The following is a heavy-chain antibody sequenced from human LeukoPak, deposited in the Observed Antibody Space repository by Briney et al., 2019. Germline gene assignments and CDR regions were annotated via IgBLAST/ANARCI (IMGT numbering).Heavy chain of an antibody. CDR3: ARGRGCSSTSCFSYYFDY. V-gene: IGHV1-69*05. CDR2: IIPIFGTA. Sequence: SVKVSCKASGGTFSSYAISWVRQAPGQGLEWMGGIIPIFGTANYAQKFQGRVTITTDESTSTAYMELSSLRSEDTAVYYCARGRGCSSTSCFSYYFDYWGQGTLVTVSS. D-gene: IGHD2-2*01. J-gene: IGHJ4*02. CDR1: GGTFSSYA.